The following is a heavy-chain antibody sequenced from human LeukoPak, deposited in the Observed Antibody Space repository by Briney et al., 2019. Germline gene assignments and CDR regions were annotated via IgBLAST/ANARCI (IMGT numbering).Heavy chain of an antibody. Sequence: GGSLRLSCAASGFTFSSYGMHWVRQAPGKGLEWVAVISYDGSNKYYADSVKGRFTISRDNSKNTLYLQMNSLRAEDTAVYYCARWAAAGIDYWGQGTLVTVSS. CDR2: ISYDGSNK. V-gene: IGHV3-30*03. D-gene: IGHD6-13*01. J-gene: IGHJ4*02. CDR3: ARWAAAGIDY. CDR1: GFTFSSYG.